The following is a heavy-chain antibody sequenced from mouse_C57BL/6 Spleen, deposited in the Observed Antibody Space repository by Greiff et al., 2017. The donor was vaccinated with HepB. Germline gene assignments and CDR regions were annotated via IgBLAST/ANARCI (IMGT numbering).Heavy chain of an antibody. V-gene: IGHV1-55*01. CDR1: GYTFTSYW. D-gene: IGHD1-1*01. CDR2: IYPGSGST. CDR3: AITVVAPVAY. J-gene: IGHJ3*01. Sequence: QVQLKQSGAELVKPGASVKMSCKASGYTFTSYWITWVKQRPGQGLEWIGDIYPGSGSTNYNEKFKSKATLTVDTSSSTAYMQLSSLTSEDSAVYYCAITVVAPVAYWGQGTLFTVSA.